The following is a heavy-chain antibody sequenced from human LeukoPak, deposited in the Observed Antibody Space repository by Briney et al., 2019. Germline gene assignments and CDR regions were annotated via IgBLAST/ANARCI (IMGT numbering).Heavy chain of an antibody. CDR1: GFTFSSYA. V-gene: IGHV3-7*01. CDR3: VGGDY. J-gene: IGHJ4*02. Sequence: GGSLRLSCAASGFTFSSYAMNWVRQAPGKGLECVANINQDGSDKYYVDSVKGRFTISRDNTKNSLYLQMNSLRAEDTAVYYCVGGDYWGQGTLATVSS. CDR2: INQDGSDK.